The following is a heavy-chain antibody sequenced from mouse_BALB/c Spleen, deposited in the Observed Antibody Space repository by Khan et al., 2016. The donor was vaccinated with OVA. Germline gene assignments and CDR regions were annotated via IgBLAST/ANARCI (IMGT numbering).Heavy chain of an antibody. CDR2: IYYSGLI. J-gene: IGHJ1*01. CDR1: GISITTRNYR. Sequence: VQLQESGPGLVKPSQTVSLTCTVTGISITTRNYRWSWIRQFPGNKLEWIGYIYYSGLIPYNPSLTSRATITRDTSKNQFFLEMNSLTAEDTATYYCARDEYYGYWYFDVWGAGTTVTVSS. D-gene: IGHD1-1*01. V-gene: IGHV3-5*02. CDR3: ARDEYYGYWYFDV.